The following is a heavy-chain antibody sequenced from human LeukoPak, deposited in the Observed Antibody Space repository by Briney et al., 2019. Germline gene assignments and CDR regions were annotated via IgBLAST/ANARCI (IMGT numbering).Heavy chain of an antibody. J-gene: IGHJ4*02. CDR3: ARGVTYYYDNSGYVPYYFAH. CDR2: INHSGST. V-gene: IGHV4-34*01. CDR1: GGSFSAYY. D-gene: IGHD3-22*01. Sequence: SETLSLTCAVYGGSFSAYYWSWIRQSPGKGLEWIGEINHSGSTNYNPSLKSRVTISEDTSKNQFSLELSSVTAADTAVYYCARGVTYYYDNSGYVPYYFAHWGLGTLVIVSS.